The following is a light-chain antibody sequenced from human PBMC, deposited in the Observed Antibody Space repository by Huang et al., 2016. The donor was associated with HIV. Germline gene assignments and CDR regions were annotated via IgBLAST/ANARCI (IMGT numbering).Light chain of an antibody. CDR1: HDITNY. Sequence: DIQMTQSPSSLSASVGDRVTITRQASHDITNYLNWYHQKPGGATELLIYDASKLEKGVPSRFNGSGAGKDFTFTITSLQPEDIATYYFQQYDNLPLTCGGGTKVEI. CDR3: QQYDNLPLT. V-gene: IGKV1-33*01. J-gene: IGKJ4*01. CDR2: DAS.